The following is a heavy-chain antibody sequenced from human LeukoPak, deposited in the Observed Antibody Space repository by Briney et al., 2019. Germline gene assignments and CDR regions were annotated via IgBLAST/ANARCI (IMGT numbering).Heavy chain of an antibody. V-gene: IGHV4-39*07. CDR1: GGSISSSGYY. J-gene: IGHJ3*02. D-gene: IGHD1-26*01. Sequence: SETLSLTCTVSGGSISSSGYYWGWVRQPPGKGLEWIGSIYYSGSTYYNPSLKSRVTISVDTSKNQFSLKLSSVTAADTAVYYCARIGGELPKGDAFDIWGQGTMVTVSS. CDR2: IYYSGST. CDR3: ARIGGELPKGDAFDI.